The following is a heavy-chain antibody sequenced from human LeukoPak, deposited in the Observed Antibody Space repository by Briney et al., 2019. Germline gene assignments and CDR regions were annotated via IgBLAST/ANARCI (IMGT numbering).Heavy chain of an antibody. D-gene: IGHD6-13*01. Sequence: ASVKVSCKASGYTFTSYGISWVRQAPGQGLEWMGWISAYNGNTNYAQKLQGSVTMTTDTSTSTAYMELRSLRSDDTAVYYCARIGSSSWYGGFDPWGQGTLVTVSS. V-gene: IGHV1-18*01. CDR3: ARIGSSSWYGGFDP. J-gene: IGHJ5*02. CDR1: GYTFTSYG. CDR2: ISAYNGNT.